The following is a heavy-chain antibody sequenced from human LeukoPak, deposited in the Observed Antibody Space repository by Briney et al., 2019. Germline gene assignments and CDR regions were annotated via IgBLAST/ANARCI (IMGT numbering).Heavy chain of an antibody. CDR3: ARAGTKDAFDI. D-gene: IGHD1-7*01. Sequence: GGSLRLSCAASGFTFSSYAMHWVRQAPGKGLEWVAVISYDGSNKYYADFVKGRFAISRDNSKNTLYLQMNSLRAEDTAVYYCARAGTKDAFDIWGQGTMVTVSS. CDR2: ISYDGSNK. CDR1: GFTFSSYA. J-gene: IGHJ3*02. V-gene: IGHV3-30*09.